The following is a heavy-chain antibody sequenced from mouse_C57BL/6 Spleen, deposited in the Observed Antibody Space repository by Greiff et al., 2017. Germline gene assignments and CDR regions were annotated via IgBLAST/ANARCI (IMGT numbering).Heavy chain of an antibody. D-gene: IGHD2-1*01. CDR1: GYTFTSYW. Sequence: QVQLQQPGAELVKPGASVKLSCKASGYTFTSYWMHWVKQRPEQGLEWIGMIHPNSGSTNYNEKFKSKATLTVDKSSSTAYMQLSSLTSEDSAVYYCARGDRGNYVGIDYWGQGTTLTVSS. V-gene: IGHV1-64*01. CDR2: IHPNSGST. J-gene: IGHJ2*01. CDR3: ARGDRGNYVGIDY.